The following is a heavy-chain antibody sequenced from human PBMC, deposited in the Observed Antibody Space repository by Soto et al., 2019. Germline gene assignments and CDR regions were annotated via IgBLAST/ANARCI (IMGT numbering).Heavy chain of an antibody. Sequence: ASVKVSCKYTFSNYSLHWVRQAAGQRLEWMGCNNAATGATEYSQKFRDRVTIYRDTSANIVYMEMNSLRFEDTAVYFCAKGHHAGSWTIDHWGQGTLVTVSS. CDR2: NNAATGAT. CDR3: AKGHHAGSWTIDH. CDR1: YTFSNYS. J-gene: IGHJ4*02. D-gene: IGHD6-13*01. V-gene: IGHV1-3*01.